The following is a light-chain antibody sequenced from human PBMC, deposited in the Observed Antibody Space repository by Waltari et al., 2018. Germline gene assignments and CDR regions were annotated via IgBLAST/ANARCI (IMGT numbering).Light chain of an antibody. V-gene: IGLV8-61*01. Sequence: QTVVTQEPSFSVSPGGTVTLTCGLTSGSVSSGHYPGWYQQTPGQAPRTLIYRTNTRSSGGPDRFSGFIVGKKAGLTITGAQGDGESDYYCVMYVGSGIWVFGGGTKLTVL. CDR2: RTN. CDR3: VMYVGSGIWV. CDR1: SGSVSSGHY. J-gene: IGLJ3*02.